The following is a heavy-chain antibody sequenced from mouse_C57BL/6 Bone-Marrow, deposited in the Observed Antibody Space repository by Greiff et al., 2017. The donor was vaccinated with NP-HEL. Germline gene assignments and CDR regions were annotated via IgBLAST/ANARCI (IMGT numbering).Heavy chain of an antibody. CDR1: GYTFTGYT. Sequence: VQLQQSGAELARPGASVKMSCKASGYTFTGYTMHWVKQRPGQGLEWIGYINPSSGYTKYNQKFKDKATLTADKSSSTAYMQLSSLTSEDSAVYYCARGITTVWGQGTSVTVSS. CDR2: INPSSGYT. CDR3: ARGITTV. V-gene: IGHV1-4*01. D-gene: IGHD1-1*01. J-gene: IGHJ4*01.